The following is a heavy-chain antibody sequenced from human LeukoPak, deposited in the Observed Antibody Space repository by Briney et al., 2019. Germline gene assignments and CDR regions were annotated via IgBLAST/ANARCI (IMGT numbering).Heavy chain of an antibody. CDR2: INHSGST. Sequence: PSETLSFTCAVYGGSFSGYSWSWIRQPPGKGLEWIGEINHSGSTNYNPSLKSRVTISVDTSKKQFSLKLSSVTAADTAVYYCARGQYDVLTRSYYFNYWGQGILVTVSS. CDR3: ARGQYDVLTRSYYFNY. D-gene: IGHD3-9*01. CDR1: GGSFSGYS. J-gene: IGHJ4*02. V-gene: IGHV4-34*01.